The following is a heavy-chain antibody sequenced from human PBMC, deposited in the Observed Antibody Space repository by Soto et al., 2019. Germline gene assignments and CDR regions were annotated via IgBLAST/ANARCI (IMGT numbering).Heavy chain of an antibody. CDR1: GGSISSSSYY. J-gene: IGHJ4*02. V-gene: IGHV4-39*01. CDR3: ARLSIDSSGYQYYIDY. Sequence: SETLSLTCTVSGGSISSSSYYWGWIRQPPGKGLEWIVSLYYSGTTYYNPSLKSRVTISVDTSKNQFSLKLSSVTAADTAVYYCARLSIDSSGYQYYIDYWGKGTLVTVS. CDR2: LYYSGTT. D-gene: IGHD3-22*01.